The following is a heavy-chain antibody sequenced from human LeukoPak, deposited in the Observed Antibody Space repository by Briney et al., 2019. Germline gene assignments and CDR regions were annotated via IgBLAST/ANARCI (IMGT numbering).Heavy chain of an antibody. CDR2: IYTSGST. V-gene: IGHV4-61*02. CDR1: GGSISSGSYY. J-gene: IGHJ6*03. D-gene: IGHD6-6*01. CDR3: ARALWSAVGEKGSSIAARRELYYYYYYMDV. Sequence: PSETLSLTCTVSGGSISSGSYYWSWIRQPAGKGLEWIGRIYTSGSTNYNPSLKSRVTISVDTSKNQFSLKLSSVTAADTAVYYCARALWSAVGEKGSSIAARRELYYYYYYMDVWGKGTTVTVSS.